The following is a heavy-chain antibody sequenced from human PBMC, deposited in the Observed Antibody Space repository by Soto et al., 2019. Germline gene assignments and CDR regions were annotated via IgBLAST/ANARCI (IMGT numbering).Heavy chain of an antibody. D-gene: IGHD6-13*01. J-gene: IGHJ4*02. V-gene: IGHV4-39*01. Sequence: PSETLSLTCTVSGGSISSSSYYWGWIRQPPGKGLEWIGSIYYSGSTYYNPSLKSRVTISVDTSKNQFSLKLSSVTAADTAVYYCARRSSSWALDYWGQGTLVTVSS. CDR2: IYYSGST. CDR3: ARRSSSWALDY. CDR1: GGSISSSSYY.